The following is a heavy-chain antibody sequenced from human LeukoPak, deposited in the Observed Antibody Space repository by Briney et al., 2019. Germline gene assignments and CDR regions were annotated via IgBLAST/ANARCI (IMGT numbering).Heavy chain of an antibody. CDR2: IYYSGST. D-gene: IGHD2-21*01. CDR1: GGSISSHY. CDR3: AREAGGIIDY. V-gene: IGHV4-59*11. Sequence: SETLSLTCTVSGGSISSHYWSWIRQPPGKGLEWIGYIYYSGSTNYNPSLKSRVTISVDTSKNQFSLKLSSVTAADTAVYYCAREAGGIIDYWGQGTLVTVSS. J-gene: IGHJ4*02.